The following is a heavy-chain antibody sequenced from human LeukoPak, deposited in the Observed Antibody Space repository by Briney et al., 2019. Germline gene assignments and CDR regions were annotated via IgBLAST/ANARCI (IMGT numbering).Heavy chain of an antibody. J-gene: IGHJ4*02. CDR1: GFTFSSYG. V-gene: IGHV3-66*04. D-gene: IGHD5-18*01. CDR2: IYPNGNT. CDR3: ARRGHGYGSPFDY. Sequence: GGSLRLSCAASGFTFSSYGMHWVRQAPGKGLEWVSMIYPNGNTFYTDSVKGRFTISRDNSKNTLDLQMNSLRAEDTAVYYCARRGHGYGSPFDYWGQGTLVTVSS.